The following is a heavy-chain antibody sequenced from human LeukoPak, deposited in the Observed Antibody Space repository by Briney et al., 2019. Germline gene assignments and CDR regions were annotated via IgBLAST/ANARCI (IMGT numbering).Heavy chain of an antibody. Sequence: SQTLSLTSTVSGGSISSGDYYWSWIRQPPGKGLEWIGYIYYSGSTYYNPSLKSRVTISVDTSKNQFSLKLSSVTAADTAVYYCARGGQYSGSYSFDYWGQGTLVTVSS. CDR3: ARGGQYSGSYSFDY. CDR1: GGSISSGDYY. J-gene: IGHJ4*02. D-gene: IGHD1-26*01. CDR2: IYYSGST. V-gene: IGHV4-30-4*01.